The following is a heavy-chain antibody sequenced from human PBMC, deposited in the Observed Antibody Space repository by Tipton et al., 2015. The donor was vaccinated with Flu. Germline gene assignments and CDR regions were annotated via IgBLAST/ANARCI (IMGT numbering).Heavy chain of an antibody. J-gene: IGHJ3*02. CDR3: AGEGFDSSGYRAGDAFDI. D-gene: IGHD3-22*01. V-gene: IGHV4-61*02. Sequence: TLSLTCTVSGGSISSGSYYWGWIRQPAGKGLEWIGRIYTSGSTNYNPSLKSRVTISVDTSKNQFSLKLSSVTAADTAVYYCAGEGFDSSGYRAGDAFDIWGQGTMVTVSS. CDR1: GGSISSGSYY. CDR2: IYTSGST.